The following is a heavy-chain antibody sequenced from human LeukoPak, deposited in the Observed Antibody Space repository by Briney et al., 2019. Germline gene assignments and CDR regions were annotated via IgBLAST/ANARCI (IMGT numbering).Heavy chain of an antibody. V-gene: IGHV4-39*07. CDR1: GASIARNHYY. Sequence: SETLSLTCTVSGASIARNHYYWGWIRQSPGKGLEWIGSLYYDGTTFYNPSFKSRVTISVDTSKNQISLKLTSVTAADTAMYFCARVGDRSRAFDIWGQGTLVTVSS. CDR3: ARVGDRSRAFDI. CDR2: LYYDGTT. J-gene: IGHJ3*02. D-gene: IGHD1-26*01.